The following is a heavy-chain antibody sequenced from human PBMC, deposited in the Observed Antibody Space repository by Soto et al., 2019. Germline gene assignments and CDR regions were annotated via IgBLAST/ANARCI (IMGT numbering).Heavy chain of an antibody. V-gene: IGHV3-23*01. Sequence: GGSLRLSCAASGFTFSSYAMSWVRQAPGKGLEWVSAISGSGGSTYYAEYVKGRFTISRDNSKNTQYLQMNSLRAKDTAVYSCAKDHNYDSSGYYHWGQETLVTVSS. CDR3: AKDHNYDSSGYYH. J-gene: IGHJ5*02. D-gene: IGHD3-22*01. CDR2: ISGSGGST. CDR1: GFTFSSYA.